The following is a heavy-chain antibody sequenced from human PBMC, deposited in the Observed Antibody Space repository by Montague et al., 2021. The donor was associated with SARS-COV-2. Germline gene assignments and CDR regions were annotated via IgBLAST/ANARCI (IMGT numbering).Heavy chain of an antibody. CDR2: IYYSGST. CDR1: GGSISSSSYY. J-gene: IGHJ5*02. D-gene: IGHD2-2*01. Sequence: SETLSLTCTVSGGSISSSSYYWGWIRQPPGKGLEWIGSIYYSGSTYYNPSLKSRVTISVDTSKNQFSLKLRSVTAADTAVYYCARQGDQLLLEYWFDPWGQGTLVTVSS. CDR3: ARQGDQLLLEYWFDP. V-gene: IGHV4-39*01.